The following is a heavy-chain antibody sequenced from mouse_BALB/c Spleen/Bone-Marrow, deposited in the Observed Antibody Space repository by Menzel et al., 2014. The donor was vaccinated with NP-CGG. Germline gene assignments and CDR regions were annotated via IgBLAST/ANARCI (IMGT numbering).Heavy chain of an antibody. Sequence: DVHLVESGGDLVKPGGSLKLSCAASGFTFXTYGMSWVRQTPDKRLEWVAAISNGGIYTYYPDTVKGRFTISRDNAKNTLYLQMSSLKSEDTAMYYCVRPYDYGTWFAYWGQGTLVTVSA. CDR3: VRPYDYGTWFAY. V-gene: IGHV5-6*01. J-gene: IGHJ3*01. D-gene: IGHD2-4*01. CDR2: ISNGGIYT. CDR1: GFTFXTYG.